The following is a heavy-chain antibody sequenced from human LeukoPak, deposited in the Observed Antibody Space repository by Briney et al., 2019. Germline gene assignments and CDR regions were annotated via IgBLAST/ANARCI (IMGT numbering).Heavy chain of an antibody. Sequence: GGSLRLSCVASGFTFSNYWMSWVRQAPGKGLEWVSGISASGGSTYYADSVKGRFTISRDNSKNTLYLQMNSLRDEDTAVYYCARSGSGSNFLDYWGQGTLVTVSS. CDR1: GFTFSNYW. CDR2: ISASGGST. D-gene: IGHD3-10*01. CDR3: ARSGSGSNFLDY. V-gene: IGHV3-23*01. J-gene: IGHJ4*02.